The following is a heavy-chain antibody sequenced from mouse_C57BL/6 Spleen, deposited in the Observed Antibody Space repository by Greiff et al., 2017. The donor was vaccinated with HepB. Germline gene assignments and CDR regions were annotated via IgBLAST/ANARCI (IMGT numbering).Heavy chain of an antibody. Sequence: EVQLQQSGPELVKPGASVKISCKASGYTFTDYYMNWVKQSHGKSLEWIGDINPNNGGTSYNQKFKGKATLTVDKSSSTAYMELRSLTSEDSAVYYCARNPVVVYYYAMDYWGQGTSVTVSS. CDR3: ARNPVVVYYYAMDY. CDR1: GYTFTDYY. V-gene: IGHV1-26*01. D-gene: IGHD1-1*01. CDR2: INPNNGGT. J-gene: IGHJ4*01.